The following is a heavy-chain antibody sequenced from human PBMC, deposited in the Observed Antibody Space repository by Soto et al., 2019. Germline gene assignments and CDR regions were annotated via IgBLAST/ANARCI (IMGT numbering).Heavy chain of an antibody. Sequence: PGGSLRLSCAASGFTFSSYAMSWVRQAPGKGLEWVSVISGSGGSTHYADSVKGRSTISRDNSKNTLHLQVNSLRGEDTAVYYCAKEADISCYYPDYWGQGTQVTVSS. CDR3: AKEADISCYYPDY. J-gene: IGHJ4*02. V-gene: IGHV3-23*01. CDR2: ISGSGGST. D-gene: IGHD3-22*01. CDR1: GFTFSSYA.